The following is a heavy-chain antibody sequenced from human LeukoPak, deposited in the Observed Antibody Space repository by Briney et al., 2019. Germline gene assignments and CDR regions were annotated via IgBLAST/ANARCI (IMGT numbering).Heavy chain of an antibody. V-gene: IGHV3-33*08. D-gene: IGHD6-19*01. CDR3: ARDPSLIGAVAGTQDY. J-gene: IGHJ4*02. Sequence: GGSLRLSCAASGFTFRNYVIHWVRQAPGKGLEWVAVIWYDGSNKYYADSVKGRFTISRDNSKNTLYLQMNSLRAEDTAVYYCARDPSLIGAVAGTQDYWGQGTLVTVSS. CDR2: IWYDGSNK. CDR1: GFTFRNYV.